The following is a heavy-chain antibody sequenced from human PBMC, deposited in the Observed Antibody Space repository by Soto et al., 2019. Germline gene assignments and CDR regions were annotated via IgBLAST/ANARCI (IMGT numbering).Heavy chain of an antibody. Sequence: QVQLRESGPGLVKASETLSLTCTVSGASMTDYSWSWIRQSPGKGLEWIGYISYTGTTTYNPSLESRVAMSVDPSKKQFSLKLRSETAADTAVYYCAAGAVYGGNAAGGFDYWGQGTLVSVSS. CDR2: ISYTGTT. CDR3: AAGAVYGGNAAGGFDY. D-gene: IGHD4-17*01. CDR1: GASMTDYS. J-gene: IGHJ4*02. V-gene: IGHV4-59*01.